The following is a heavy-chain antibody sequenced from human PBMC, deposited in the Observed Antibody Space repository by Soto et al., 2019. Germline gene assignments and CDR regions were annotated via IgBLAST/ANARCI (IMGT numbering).Heavy chain of an antibody. CDR1: GFTFSSYG. Sequence: QVQLVESGGGVVQPGRSLRLSCAASGFTFSSYGMHWVRQAPGKGLEWVAVIWYDGSNKYYADSVKGRLTISRDNSKNTLYLQMNSLRAEDTAVYYCARETIAAAGTSWFDPWGQGTLVTVSS. V-gene: IGHV3-33*01. J-gene: IGHJ5*02. D-gene: IGHD6-13*01. CDR3: ARETIAAAGTSWFDP. CDR2: IWYDGSNK.